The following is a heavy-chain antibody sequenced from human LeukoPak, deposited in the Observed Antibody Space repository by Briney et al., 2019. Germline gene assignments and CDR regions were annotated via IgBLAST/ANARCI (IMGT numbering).Heavy chain of an antibody. CDR1: GFTFSSYA. D-gene: IGHD5-12*01. CDR3: AKDSYSGYDLYFDY. Sequence: GGSLGLSCAASGFTFSSYAMSWVRQAPGKGLEWVSAISGSGGSTYYADSVKGRFTISRDNSKNTLYLQMNSLRAEDTAVYYCAKDSYSGYDLYFDYWGQGTLVTVSS. J-gene: IGHJ4*02. CDR2: ISGSGGST. V-gene: IGHV3-23*01.